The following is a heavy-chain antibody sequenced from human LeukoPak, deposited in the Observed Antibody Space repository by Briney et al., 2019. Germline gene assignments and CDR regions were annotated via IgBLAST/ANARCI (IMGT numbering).Heavy chain of an antibody. V-gene: IGHV3-21*01. CDR1: GFTFSSYS. J-gene: IGHJ4*02. D-gene: IGHD6-13*01. CDR2: ISSSSSYI. Sequence: GGSLRLSCAASGFTFSSYSMNWVRQAPGKGLEWLSSISSSSSYIYYADSVKGRFTISRDNAKNSLYLQMNSLRAEDTAVYYCARDRSTGYTGDWGQGTLVTVSS. CDR3: ARDRSTGYTGD.